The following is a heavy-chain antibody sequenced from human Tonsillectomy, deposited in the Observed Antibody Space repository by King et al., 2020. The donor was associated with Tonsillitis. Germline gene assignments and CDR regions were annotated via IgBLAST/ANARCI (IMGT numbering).Heavy chain of an antibody. CDR3: ARGRYDYYATYWYFDL. D-gene: IGHD3-10*01. J-gene: IGHJ2*01. CDR2: MNPNNGNT. Sequence: QLVQSGAEVKKPGASVKVSCKASGYTFTSYDINWVRQATGQGLQWMGWMNPNNGNTHYAQKFQGRVTMTRNTSISTAYMELSSLGFEDTAVYYCARGRYDYYATYWYFDLWGRGTLVTVSS. V-gene: IGHV1-8*01. CDR1: GYTFTSYD.